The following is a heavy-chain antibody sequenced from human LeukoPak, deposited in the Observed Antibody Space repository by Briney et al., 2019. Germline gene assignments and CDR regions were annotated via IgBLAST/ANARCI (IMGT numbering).Heavy chain of an antibody. V-gene: IGHV1-46*01. CDR2: INPSGGST. Sequence: ASVKVSCKASGYTFTSYYMHRVRQAPGQGLEWMGIINPSGGSTSYAQKFQGRVTMTRDTSTSTVYMELSSLRSEDTAVYYCARGPDIVVVVAATPEIDYWGQGTLVTVSS. D-gene: IGHD2-15*01. J-gene: IGHJ4*02. CDR3: ARGPDIVVVVAATPEIDY. CDR1: GYTFTSYY.